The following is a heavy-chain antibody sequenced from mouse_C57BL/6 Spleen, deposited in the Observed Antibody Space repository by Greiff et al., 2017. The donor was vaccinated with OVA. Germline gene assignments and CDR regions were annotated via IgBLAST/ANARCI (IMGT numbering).Heavy chain of an antibody. CDR2: ISDGGSYT. V-gene: IGHV5-4*01. CDR3: SREGDPLRTWFAY. CDR1: GFTFSSYA. D-gene: IGHD1-1*01. Sequence: EVQGVESGGGLVKPGGSLKLSCAASGFTFSSYAMSWVRQTPEQRLEWVATISDGGSYTYYPDNVKGRFPISRDNAKNNLYLQMSHLKSEDTARYYGSREGDPLRTWFAYWGQGTLVTVSA. J-gene: IGHJ3*01.